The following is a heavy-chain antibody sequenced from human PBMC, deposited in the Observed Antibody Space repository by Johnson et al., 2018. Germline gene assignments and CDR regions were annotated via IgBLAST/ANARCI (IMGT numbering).Heavy chain of an antibody. D-gene: IGHD4-17*01. CDR3: ARDLTTVTTNSEYFQP. CDR1: GFIFGTYS. Sequence: EVQLLESGGGLVKPGGSLRLTCAASGFIFGTYSMNWVRQAPGKGLEWVSSISTSSSYINYADSVKGRFTISRDNAKNSLYLQMNSLRAEDTAVYYCARDLTTVTTNSEYFQPWGQGTLVTVSS. V-gene: IGHV3-21*01. J-gene: IGHJ1*01. CDR2: ISTSSSYI.